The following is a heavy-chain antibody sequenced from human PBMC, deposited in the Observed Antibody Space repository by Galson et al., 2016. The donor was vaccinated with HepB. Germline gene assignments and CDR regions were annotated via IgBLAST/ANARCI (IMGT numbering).Heavy chain of an antibody. CDR2: IWPGDSDT. J-gene: IGHJ4*02. Sequence: QSGAEVKKPGESLKISCKVSGYSFIRYWIGWVRQMPGKGLESMGIIWPGDSDTRYGPSFQGQVSISADKSISIVYLQWSSLKASDTAMYYCARGGEDTSMPYYWGQGTLVTVSS. D-gene: IGHD2-2*01. CDR1: GYSFIRYW. V-gene: IGHV5-51*01. CDR3: ARGGEDTSMPYY.